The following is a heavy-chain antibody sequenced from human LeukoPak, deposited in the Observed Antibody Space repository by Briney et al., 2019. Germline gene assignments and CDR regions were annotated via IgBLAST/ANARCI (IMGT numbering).Heavy chain of an antibody. CDR1: GFTVSSNY. CDR2: IYSGGST. Sequence: GGSLRLSCAASGFTVSSNYMSWVRQAPGKGLEWVSVIYSGGSTYYADSVKGRFTISRDNSKNTLYLQMNSLRAEDTAVYYCARERGYSGYDLVDAFDIWGQGTVVTVSS. D-gene: IGHD5-12*01. V-gene: IGHV3-53*01. CDR3: ARERGYSGYDLVDAFDI. J-gene: IGHJ3*02.